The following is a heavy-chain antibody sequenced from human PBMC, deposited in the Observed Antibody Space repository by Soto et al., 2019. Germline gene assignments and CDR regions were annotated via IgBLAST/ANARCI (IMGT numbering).Heavy chain of an antibody. CDR2: IYYSGST. CDR1: GGSISSGGYY. V-gene: IGHV4-31*03. CDR3: ARXXXXXXXXXXXPYFDY. Sequence: QVQLQESGPGLVKPSQTLSLTCTVSGGSISSGGYYWSWIRQHPGKGLEWIGYIYYSGSTYYNPSLKSRVTISVDTSKNQFSLKLSSVTAADTAVYXCARXXXXXXXXXXXPYFDYWGQGALVTVSS. J-gene: IGHJ4*02.